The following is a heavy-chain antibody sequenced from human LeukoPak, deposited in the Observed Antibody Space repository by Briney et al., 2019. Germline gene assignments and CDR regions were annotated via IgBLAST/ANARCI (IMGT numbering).Heavy chain of an antibody. CDR2: INPNSGGT. V-gene: IGHV1-2*02. D-gene: IGHD3-22*01. Sequence: ASVKVSCKASGYTFTSYGISWVRQAPGQGLEWMGWINPNSGGTNYAQKFQGRVTMTRDTSISTAYMELSRLRSDDTAVYYCARDPTYYYDSSGYYYPSWFDPWGQGTLVTVSS. J-gene: IGHJ5*02. CDR1: GYTFTSYG. CDR3: ARDPTYYYDSSGYYYPSWFDP.